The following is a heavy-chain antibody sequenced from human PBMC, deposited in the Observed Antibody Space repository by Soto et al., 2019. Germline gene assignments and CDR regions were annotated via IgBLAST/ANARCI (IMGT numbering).Heavy chain of an antibody. D-gene: IGHD1-26*01. CDR1: GLTVTDNY. CDR2: IHSGET. CDR3: AAAWTEGAKFS. Sequence: EVQVVESGGGLVQPGGSLRLSCVVSGLTVTDNYLNWVRQATGKGLEWVSVIHSGETSYADSVKGRFTLSRDDSRNMVYLQMNSLRAEDTAVYYCAAAWTEGAKFSWGQGTLVTVSS. J-gene: IGHJ5*02. V-gene: IGHV3-66*01.